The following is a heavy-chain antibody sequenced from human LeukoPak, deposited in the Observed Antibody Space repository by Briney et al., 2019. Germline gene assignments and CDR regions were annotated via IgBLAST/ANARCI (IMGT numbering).Heavy chain of an antibody. CDR1: GPPVSAYS. CDR3: VREDGHWYFDI. J-gene: IGHJ2*01. D-gene: IGHD5-24*01. CDR2: ISATSAYI. Sequence: GGSLRLSCAASGPPVSAYSMDWVRQAPGKGLEWVSSISATSAYIYYADSVKGRFTTYRDISENSVYLEMNNLRAEDTAVYYCVREDGHWYFDIWGRGTLVTVSS. V-gene: IGHV3-21*01.